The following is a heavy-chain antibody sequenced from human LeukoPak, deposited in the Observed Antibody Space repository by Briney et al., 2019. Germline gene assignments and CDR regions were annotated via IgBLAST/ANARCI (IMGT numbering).Heavy chain of an antibody. CDR2: ISYDGSNK. V-gene: IGHV3-30-3*01. Sequence: GGSLRLSCAASGLTFSSYAMHWVRQAPGKGLEWVAVISYDGSNKYYADSVKGRFTISRDNSKNTLYLQMNSLRAEDTAVYYCARDFGVTNYHFDYWGQGTLVTVSS. J-gene: IGHJ4*02. CDR1: GLTFSSYA. D-gene: IGHD3-16*01. CDR3: ARDFGVTNYHFDY.